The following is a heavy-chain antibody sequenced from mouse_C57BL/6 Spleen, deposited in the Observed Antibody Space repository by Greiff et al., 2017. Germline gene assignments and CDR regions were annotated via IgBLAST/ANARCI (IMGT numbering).Heavy chain of an antibody. J-gene: IGHJ3*01. CDR3: AKDGYEGCAY. CDR2: IDPSDSYT. D-gene: IGHD2-2*01. V-gene: IGHV1-59*01. CDR1: GYTFTSYW. Sequence: QVQLKQPGAELVRPGTSVKLSCKASGYTFTSYWMHWVKQRPGQGLEWIGVIDPSDSYTNYNQKFKGKATLTVDTSSSTAYMQLSSLTSEDAAVYYCAKDGYEGCAYWGQGTLVTVSA.